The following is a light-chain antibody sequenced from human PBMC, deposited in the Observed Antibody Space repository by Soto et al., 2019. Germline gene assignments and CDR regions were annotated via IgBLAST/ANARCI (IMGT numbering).Light chain of an antibody. CDR1: QSIGRW. Sequence: DIQMTQSPSTLSASVGDRVTITCRASQSIGRWLAWYQQKPGKAPKLLIYKASTLESGVPSRFSGSGSGTDLTLTISSLQPDDFATYYCQQYNSNSEISFGPGTKVDIK. J-gene: IGKJ3*01. CDR3: QQYNSNSEIS. V-gene: IGKV1-5*03. CDR2: KAS.